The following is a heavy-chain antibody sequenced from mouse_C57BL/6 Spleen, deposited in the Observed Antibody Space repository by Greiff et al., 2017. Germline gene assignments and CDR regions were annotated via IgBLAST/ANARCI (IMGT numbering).Heavy chain of an antibody. CDR3: TREGYYGSSLDY. J-gene: IGHJ2*01. V-gene: IGHV5-9-1*02. CDR1: GFTFSSYA. Sequence: EVKLVESGEGLVKPGGSLKLSCAASGFTFSSYAMSWVRQTPEKRLEWVAYISSGGDYIYYADTVKGRFTISRDNARNTLYLQMCSLKSEDTAMYYCTREGYYGSSLDYWGQGTTLTVSS. CDR2: ISSGGDYI. D-gene: IGHD1-1*01.